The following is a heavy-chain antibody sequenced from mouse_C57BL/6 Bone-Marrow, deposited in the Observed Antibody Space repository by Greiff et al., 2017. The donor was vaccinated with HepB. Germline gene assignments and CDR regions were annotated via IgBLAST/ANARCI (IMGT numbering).Heavy chain of an antibody. CDR3: AMRFTTVVGYYFDY. J-gene: IGHJ2*01. Sequence: VKLQESGAELVRPGTSVKVSCKASGYAFTNYLIEWVKQRPGQGLEWIGVINPGSGGTNYNEKFKGKATLTADKSSSTAYMQLSSLTSEDSAVYYCAMRFTTVVGYYFDYWGQGTTLTVSS. CDR1: GYAFTNYL. D-gene: IGHD1-1*01. CDR2: INPGSGGT. V-gene: IGHV1-54*01.